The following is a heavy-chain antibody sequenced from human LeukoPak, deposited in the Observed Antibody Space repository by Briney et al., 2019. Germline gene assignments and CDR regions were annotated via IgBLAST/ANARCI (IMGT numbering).Heavy chain of an antibody. CDR2: ISYDGSNK. CDR3: ARYDY. V-gene: IGHV3-30-3*01. CDR1: GFTFSSYA. Sequence: GGSLRLSCAASGFTFSSYAMSWVRQAPGKGLEWVAVISYDGSNKYYADSVKGRFTISRDNSKNTLYLQMNSLGAEDTAVYYCARYDYWGQGTLVTVSS. J-gene: IGHJ4*02.